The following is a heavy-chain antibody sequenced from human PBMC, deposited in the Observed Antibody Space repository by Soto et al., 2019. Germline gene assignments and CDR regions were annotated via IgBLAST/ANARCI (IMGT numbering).Heavy chain of an antibody. CDR1: GFPFSSYA. J-gene: IGHJ4*02. CDR2: ISANGVST. V-gene: IGHV3-23*01. CDR3: TRYPYFDY. D-gene: IGHD1-26*01. Sequence: GGSLRLSCAASGFPFSSYALTWVRQTPAKGLEWVAAISANGVSTDYAAPVKGRFTISRDDSKNTLYLQMNSLKTEDTAVYYCTRYPYFDYWGQGTLVTVSS.